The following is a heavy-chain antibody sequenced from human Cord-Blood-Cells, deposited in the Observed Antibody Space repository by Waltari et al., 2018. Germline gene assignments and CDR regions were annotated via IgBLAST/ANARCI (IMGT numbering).Heavy chain of an antibody. J-gene: IGHJ1*01. CDR1: GGSFSGYY. Sequence: QVQLQQWGAGLLKPSETLSLTCAVYGGSFSGYYWSWIRQPPGKGLEWIGEINHSGSTNYNPSLKSRVTISVDTSKNQFSLKLSSVTAADTAVYYCASITHYYDSSGYYEYFQHWCQGTLVTVSS. CDR2: INHSGST. V-gene: IGHV4-34*01. D-gene: IGHD3-22*01. CDR3: ASITHYYDSSGYYEYFQH.